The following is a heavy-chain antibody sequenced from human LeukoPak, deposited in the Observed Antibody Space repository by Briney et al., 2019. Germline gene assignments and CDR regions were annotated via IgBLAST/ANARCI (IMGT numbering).Heavy chain of an antibody. J-gene: IGHJ3*02. CDR1: GFTVSSNY. CDR3: ATSIAVAPWGI. CDR2: IYSGGST. Sequence: PGGSLRLSCAASGFTVSSNYMSWVRQAPGKGLEWVSVIYSGGSTYYADSVKGRFTISRDNSKNTLYLQMNSLRAEDTAVYYCATSIAVAPWGIWGQGTMVTVSS. V-gene: IGHV3-53*01. D-gene: IGHD6-19*01.